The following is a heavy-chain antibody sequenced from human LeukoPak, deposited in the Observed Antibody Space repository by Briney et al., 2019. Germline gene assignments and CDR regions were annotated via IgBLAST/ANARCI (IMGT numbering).Heavy chain of an antibody. D-gene: IGHD6-19*01. CDR2: IIPIFGTA. CDR1: GYTLTSYD. J-gene: IGHJ5*02. CDR3: ARDSAVAGTEVGWFDP. V-gene: IGHV1-69*13. Sequence: ASVKVSCKASGYTLTSYDINWVRQAPGQGLEWMGGIIPIFGTANYAQKFQGRVTITADESTSTAYMELSSLRSEDTAVYYCARDSAVAGTEVGWFDPWGQGTLVTVSS.